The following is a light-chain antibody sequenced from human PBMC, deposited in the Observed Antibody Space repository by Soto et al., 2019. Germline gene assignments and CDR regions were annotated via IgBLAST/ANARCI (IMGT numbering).Light chain of an antibody. CDR1: QSVSSY. Sequence: EIVLTQSPATLSLSRGERATLSCRASQSVSSYLAWYQQKPGQAPRLLMYGISRRATGIPDRFSGSGSGTDFTLTITRLEPEDFAVYYCQQYVTSSPRTFGQGTKVDIK. V-gene: IGKV3-20*01. J-gene: IGKJ1*01. CDR3: QQYVTSSPRT. CDR2: GIS.